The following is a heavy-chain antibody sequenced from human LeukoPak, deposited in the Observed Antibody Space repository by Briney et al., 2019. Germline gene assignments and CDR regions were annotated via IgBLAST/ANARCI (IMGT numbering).Heavy chain of an antibody. V-gene: IGHV3-23*01. D-gene: IGHD4-11*01. J-gene: IGHJ5*02. Sequence: GGSLRLSCAASGFTFSTYAMSWVRQAPGKGLEWVSVVSGTGGRTYYADSVKGRFTISRDNSKNTLYLQMNSLRAEDTAVYYCARDYSNWFDPWGQGTLVTVSS. CDR2: VSGTGGRT. CDR1: GFTFSTYA. CDR3: ARDYSNWFDP.